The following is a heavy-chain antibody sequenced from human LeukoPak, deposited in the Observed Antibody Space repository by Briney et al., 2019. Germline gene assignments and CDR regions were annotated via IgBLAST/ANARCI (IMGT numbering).Heavy chain of an antibody. CDR3: ARGVTLIVVVIHDWYFDL. J-gene: IGHJ2*01. CDR2: IYYSGST. V-gene: IGHV4-39*01. D-gene: IGHD3-22*01. Sequence: PSETLSLTCTVSGGSISSSSYYWGWFRQPPGKGLEWIGGIYYSGSTSYNPSLKSRVTISVDTSKNQFSLKLSSATAADTAVYYCARGVTLIVVVIHDWYFDLWGRGTVFTVSS. CDR1: GGSISSSSYY.